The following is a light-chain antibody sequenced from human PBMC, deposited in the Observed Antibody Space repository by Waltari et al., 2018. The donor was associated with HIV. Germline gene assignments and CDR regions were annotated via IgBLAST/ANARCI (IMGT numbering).Light chain of an antibody. Sequence: QSVLTQPPSVSGAPGQRVSISCSGGSSNIGSGYDVHWYQQFPGRAPKVLIYANTNRPSGVPDRFSGVKSGYSASLDITGIQAEDDADYYGQSYDRSLSGWVFGGGTNLTVL. J-gene: IGLJ3*02. CDR1: SSNIGSGYD. CDR3: QSYDRSLSGWV. V-gene: IGLV1-40*01. CDR2: ANT.